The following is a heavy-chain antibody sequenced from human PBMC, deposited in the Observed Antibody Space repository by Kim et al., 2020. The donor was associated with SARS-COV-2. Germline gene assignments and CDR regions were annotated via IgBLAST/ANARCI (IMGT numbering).Heavy chain of an antibody. D-gene: IGHD3-3*01. V-gene: IGHV4-31*03. Sequence: SETLSLTCTVSGGSISSGGYYWSWIRQHPGTGLEWIGYIYYSGSTYSNPSLKSRVTISVDTSKNQSSLKLSSVTAADTAEYYCARGTFYHFWSGNAFDIWGHGTMVTASS. CDR1: GGSISSGGYY. CDR3: ARGTFYHFWSGNAFDI. J-gene: IGHJ3*02. CDR2: IYYSGST.